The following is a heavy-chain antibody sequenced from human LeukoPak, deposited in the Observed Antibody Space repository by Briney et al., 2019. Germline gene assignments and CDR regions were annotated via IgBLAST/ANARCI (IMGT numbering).Heavy chain of an antibody. CDR2: IYSGGST. Sequence: GGSLRLSCVVSGFTVSSKYMSWVRQASGRGLEWVSFIYSGGSTFYADSVKGRSTISRDNSKNTVYLQMNSLRAEDTAVYYCARGSPDSPLDVWGQGTTVTVSS. CDR3: ARGSPDSPLDV. CDR1: GFTVSSKY. D-gene: IGHD3-3*01. J-gene: IGHJ6*02. V-gene: IGHV3-66*01.